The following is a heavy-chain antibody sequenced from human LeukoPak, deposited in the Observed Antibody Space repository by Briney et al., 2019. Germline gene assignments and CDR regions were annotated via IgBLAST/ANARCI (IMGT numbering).Heavy chain of an antibody. CDR2: ISAYNGNT. Sequence: ASVNVSCKASGYTFTSYGISWVRQAPGQGLEWMGWISAYNGNTNYAQKLQGRVTMTTDTSTSTAYMELRSLRSDDTAVYYCARDRRDILTGYYTDFDYWGQGTLVTVSS. V-gene: IGHV1-18*01. D-gene: IGHD3-9*01. CDR3: ARDRRDILTGYYTDFDY. J-gene: IGHJ4*02. CDR1: GYTFTSYG.